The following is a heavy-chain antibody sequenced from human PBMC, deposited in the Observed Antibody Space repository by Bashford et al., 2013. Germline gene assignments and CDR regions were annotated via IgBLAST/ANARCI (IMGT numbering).Heavy chain of an antibody. CDR1: VAPSAVVVTT. Sequence: LSLTCTALVAPSAVVVTTGAGSAXTQEGPGVDWVHLLHGITYYSPSLRGRLTISVDTAKNQFSLKLTSVTVADTAVYYCARGDYSFFDLWGQGTLVTVSS. CDR2: LLHGIT. V-gene: IGHV4-31*03. CDR3: ARGDYSFFDL. J-gene: IGHJ4*02. D-gene: IGHD4-11*01.